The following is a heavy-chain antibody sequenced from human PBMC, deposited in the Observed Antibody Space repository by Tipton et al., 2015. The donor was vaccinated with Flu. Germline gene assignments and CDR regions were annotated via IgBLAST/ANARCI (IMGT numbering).Heavy chain of an antibody. CDR2: IFHAGST. CDR3: ARYSSSVATYWYFDL. Sequence: TLSLTCTVSRDSMRSDYFWGWIRQPPGKGLEWIGNIFHAGSTYHNPSLKSRVTISINTSKNQFSLKVFSVTAADTAVYYCARYSSSVATYWYFDLWGRGTLVTVSS. V-gene: IGHV4-38-2*02. J-gene: IGHJ2*01. D-gene: IGHD6-6*01. CDR1: RDSMRSDYF.